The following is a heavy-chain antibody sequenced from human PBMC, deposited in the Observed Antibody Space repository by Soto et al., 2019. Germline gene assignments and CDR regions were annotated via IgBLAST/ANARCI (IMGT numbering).Heavy chain of an antibody. Sequence: QITLKESGPTLVKPTQTLTLTCTFSGFSLPTDRVGVGWIRQPPGKALEWLAVIYWDDTKTYRPSLKSRLTITKDTSKTQVALTMTDMDPVDTATYYCAHAYGGRSLYWGQGTLVTDSS. J-gene: IGHJ4*02. CDR3: AHAYGGRSLY. V-gene: IGHV2-5*02. CDR2: IYWDDTK. CDR1: GFSLPTDRVG. D-gene: IGHD1-26*01.